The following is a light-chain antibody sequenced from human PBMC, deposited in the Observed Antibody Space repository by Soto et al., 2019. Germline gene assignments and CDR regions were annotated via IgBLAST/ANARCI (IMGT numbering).Light chain of an antibody. Sequence: EIVLTQSPGTLSLSPGERATLSCRASQSVSSSYLAWYQQKPGQAPRLLIYGASSRATGIPDRFSSSASGTDFTLTISRLEPEDFAVYYCQQYGSSPWTFGQGTKVQIK. J-gene: IGKJ1*01. CDR1: QSVSSSY. V-gene: IGKV3-20*01. CDR3: QQYGSSPWT. CDR2: GAS.